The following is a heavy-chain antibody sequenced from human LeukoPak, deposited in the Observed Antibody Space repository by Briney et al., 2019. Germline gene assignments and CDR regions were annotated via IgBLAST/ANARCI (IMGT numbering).Heavy chain of an antibody. D-gene: IGHD3-9*01. J-gene: IGHJ5*02. CDR1: GGSISSYD. Sequence: PSEALSLTCTVSGGSISSYDWSWIRQPPGKGLEWIGYIYYSGSTNYNPSLKSRVTISVDPSKNQFSLKLSSVTAADTAVYYCARDERNDILTGSGFDPWGQGTLVTVSS. CDR2: IYYSGST. V-gene: IGHV4-59*01. CDR3: ARDERNDILTGSGFDP.